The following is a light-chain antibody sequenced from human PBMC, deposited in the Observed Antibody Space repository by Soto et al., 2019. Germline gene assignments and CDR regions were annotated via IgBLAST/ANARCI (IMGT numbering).Light chain of an antibody. J-gene: IGKJ1*01. CDR1: QSVSNS. Sequence: EMVLRQRPATLSLSPGERATLSCRASQSVSNSLAWYQQKPGLAPRLLIFDASDRAAGIPARFSGSGSGTDSTLTISSLEPEDYAVYYCQQRSNWPAWTFGQGTKV. CDR2: DAS. V-gene: IGKV3-11*01. CDR3: QQRSNWPAWT.